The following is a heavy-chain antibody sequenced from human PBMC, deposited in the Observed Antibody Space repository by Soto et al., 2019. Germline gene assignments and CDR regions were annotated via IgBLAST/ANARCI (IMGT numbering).Heavy chain of an antibody. V-gene: IGHV4-30-2*01. D-gene: IGHD3-16*01. CDR3: SRAVAPYLGTWFDP. CDR2: ISHTGST. Sequence: QLQLQESGSGLVKPSQTLSLTCAVSGGSISSGNSYSWSWIRQPPGKGLGWLGSISHTGSTSYNPSLQGRVTMSVDKSNNHFSPKLSSVTAADMAVYYCSRAVAPYLGTWFDPWGQGTLVIVSS. CDR1: GGSISSGNSYS. J-gene: IGHJ5*02.